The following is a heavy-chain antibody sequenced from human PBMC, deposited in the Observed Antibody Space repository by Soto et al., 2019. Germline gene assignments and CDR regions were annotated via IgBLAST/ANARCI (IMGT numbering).Heavy chain of an antibody. J-gene: IGHJ4*02. Sequence: EVQLLESGGGLVQPGGSLRVSCAASGFTFSSYGMNWVRQATGKGLEWVSGISGSGDRSYYADAVKGRFTISRDNSKTPLYLQMNSLRAADTAVYYCAKQSPFSNSWYGVDYWGQGTLVTVSS. CDR3: AKQSPFSNSWYGVDY. CDR1: GFTFSSYG. V-gene: IGHV3-23*01. D-gene: IGHD6-13*01. CDR2: ISGSGDRS.